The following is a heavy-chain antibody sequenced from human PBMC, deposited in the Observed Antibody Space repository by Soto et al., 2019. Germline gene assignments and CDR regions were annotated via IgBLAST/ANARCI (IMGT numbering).Heavy chain of an antibody. D-gene: IGHD2-21*02. V-gene: IGHV1-69*13. CDR2: IIPIFGTA. CDR1: GGTFSSYA. Sequence: SVKVSCKASGGTFSSYAVSWVRQAPGQGLEWMGGIIPIFGTANYAQKFQGRVTITADESTSTAYMELSSLRSEDTAVYYCARQGENCGGDCYPYYYGMDVWGQGTTVTVSS. CDR3: ARQGENCGGDCYPYYYGMDV. J-gene: IGHJ6*02.